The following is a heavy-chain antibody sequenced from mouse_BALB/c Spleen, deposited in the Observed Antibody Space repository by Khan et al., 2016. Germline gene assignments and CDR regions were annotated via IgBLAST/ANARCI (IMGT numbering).Heavy chain of an antibody. J-gene: IGHJ4*01. V-gene: IGHV2-6-7*01. CDR1: GFSLIAYG. Sequence: QVQLKESGPGLVAPSQSLSITCTVSGFSLIAYGVNWVRQPPGKGLEGLGMIWGDGTTDFNSALQSRLNITKDKSKSQFFLKMNSLQTDDTARYYCAREGLGYYAMDYWGQGTSVTVSS. CDR2: IWGDGTT. CDR3: AREGLGYYAMDY.